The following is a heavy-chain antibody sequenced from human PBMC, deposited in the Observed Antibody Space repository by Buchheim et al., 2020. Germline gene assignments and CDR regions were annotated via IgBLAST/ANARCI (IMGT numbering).Heavy chain of an antibody. Sequence: EVQLVESGGGLVQPGGSLRISCAASGFPFSSYEMNWVRQAPGKGLEWVSYISSSGSTIYYADSVKGRFTISRDNATNSLYLQMNSLRAEDTAVYYCARTEPEIYGMDVWGQGTT. V-gene: IGHV3-48*03. CDR2: ISSSGSTI. CDR3: ARTEPEIYGMDV. J-gene: IGHJ6*02. D-gene: IGHD1-14*01. CDR1: GFPFSSYE.